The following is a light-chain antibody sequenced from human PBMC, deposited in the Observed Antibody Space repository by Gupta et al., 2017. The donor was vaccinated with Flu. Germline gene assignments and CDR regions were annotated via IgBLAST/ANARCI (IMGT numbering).Light chain of an antibody. CDR2: SEN. V-gene: IGLV10-54*04. Sequence: TATLTCNGNSHDVGHQGAAWLHQHQGHHPKRLVVSENSRASGISERFSAYRSGNNASPLTLGLQPEDEADDYCSASDTSLAAVLFGGGTRLTVL. CDR1: SHDVGHQG. CDR3: SASDTSLAAVL. J-gene: IGLJ3*02.